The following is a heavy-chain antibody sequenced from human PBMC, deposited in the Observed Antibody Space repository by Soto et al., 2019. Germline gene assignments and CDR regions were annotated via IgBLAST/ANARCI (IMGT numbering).Heavy chain of an antibody. Sequence: VESLKISCKGSGYSFTTYWIAWVRQMPGKGLEWMGIIFPADYDTRYSPSFQGQVTISADKSISTAYLQWSSLKASDTAMYYCAILRSGLDVCGQGTTVTVSS. J-gene: IGHJ6*02. V-gene: IGHV5-51*01. CDR1: GYSFTTYW. CDR2: IFPADYDT. D-gene: IGHD3-3*01. CDR3: AILRSGLDV.